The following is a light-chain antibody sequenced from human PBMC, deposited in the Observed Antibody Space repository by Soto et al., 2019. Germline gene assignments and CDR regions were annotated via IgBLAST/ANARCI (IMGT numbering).Light chain of an antibody. CDR3: QQRSTWPLFT. CDR2: YAS. CDR1: QTVSRY. V-gene: IGKV3-11*01. J-gene: IGKJ4*01. Sequence: VLTQSPATLSLSPGERATLFCRASQTVSRYLAWYQQKPGQAPRLLIYYASNRATGIPARFSGSGSGTDYTLTISSLEPEDFAVYYCQQRSTWPLFTFGGGTKVEI.